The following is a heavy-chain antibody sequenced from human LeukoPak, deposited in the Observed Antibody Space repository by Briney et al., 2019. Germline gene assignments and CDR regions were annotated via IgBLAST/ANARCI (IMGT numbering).Heavy chain of an antibody. J-gene: IGHJ3*02. CDR3: ARDRSGGSGNDAFDI. D-gene: IGHD2-15*01. Sequence: PSQTLSLTCTVSGDSISGGGSYWSWIRQHPGKGLEWIAYIYFSGITYYNPSLKSRVTMSVDTSKNQFSLNLTSVTAADTAVYYCARDRSGGSGNDAFDIWGQGTMVIVSS. V-gene: IGHV4-31*03. CDR1: GDSISGGGSY. CDR2: IYFSGIT.